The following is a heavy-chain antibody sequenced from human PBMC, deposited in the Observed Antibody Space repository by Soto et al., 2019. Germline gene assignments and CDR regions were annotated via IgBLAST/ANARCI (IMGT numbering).Heavy chain of an antibody. CDR3: ARGEYYYGSGSYYNLFGY. V-gene: IGHV4-39*01. CDR2: IYYSGST. Sequence: SETLSLTCTVSGGSISSSSYYWGWIRQPPGKGLEWIGSIYYSGSTYYNPSLKSRVTISVDTSKNQFSLKLSSVTAADTAVYYCARGEYYYGSGSYYNLFGYWGQGTLVTVSS. CDR1: GGSISSSSYY. D-gene: IGHD3-10*01. J-gene: IGHJ4*02.